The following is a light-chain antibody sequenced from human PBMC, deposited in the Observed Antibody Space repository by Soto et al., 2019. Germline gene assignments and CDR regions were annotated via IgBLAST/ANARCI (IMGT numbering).Light chain of an antibody. CDR2: GAS. Sequence: EIVITQSPATLSVSPWERATLSCMASQSVSSNLAWYQQKPGQAPRLLIYGASTRAAGIPDRFSGIGSGTDFTLTISRLEPEDVAVYYCQHYGSSPPITFGQGTRLEIK. V-gene: IGKV3-20*01. J-gene: IGKJ5*01. CDR3: QHYGSSPPIT. CDR1: QSVSSN.